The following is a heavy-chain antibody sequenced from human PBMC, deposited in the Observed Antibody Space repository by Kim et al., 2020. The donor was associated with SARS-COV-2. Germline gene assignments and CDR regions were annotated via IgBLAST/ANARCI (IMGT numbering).Heavy chain of an antibody. CDR3: AKGPSNYYYDSSGYPDHRAKNWFDP. J-gene: IGHJ5*02. V-gene: IGHV3-30*18. CDR1: GFTFSSYG. D-gene: IGHD3-22*01. CDR2: ISYDGSNK. Sequence: GGSLRLSCAASGFTFSSYGMHWVRQAPGKGLEWVAVISYDGSNKYYADSVKGRFTISRDNSKNTLYLQMNSLRAEDTAVYYCAKGPSNYYYDSSGYPDHRAKNWFDPWGQGTLVTVSS.